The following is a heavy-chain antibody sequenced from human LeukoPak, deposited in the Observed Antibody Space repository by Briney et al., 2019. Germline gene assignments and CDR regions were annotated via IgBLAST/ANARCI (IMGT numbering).Heavy chain of an antibody. CDR3: AREYGDGYNYLVY. Sequence: SETLSLTCTVSGDSISSYYWSWIRQPPGKGLEWIGSIYDSGSTYYNPSLKSRVTISVDTSKNQFSLKLSSVTAADTAVYYCAREYGDGYNYLVYWGQGTLVTVSS. CDR2: IYDSGST. V-gene: IGHV4-39*07. D-gene: IGHD5-24*01. J-gene: IGHJ4*02. CDR1: GDSISSYY.